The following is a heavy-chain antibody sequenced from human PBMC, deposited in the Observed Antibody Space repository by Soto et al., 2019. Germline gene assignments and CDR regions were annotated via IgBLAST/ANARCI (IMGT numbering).Heavy chain of an antibody. CDR1: GGSISSSSYY. Sequence: QLQLQESGPGLVKPSETLSLTCTVSGGSISSSSYYWGWIRQPPGKGLEWIGSIYYSGSTYYNPSLKSRVTISVDTSKNQFSLKLSSVTAADTAVYYCARATVVTSSEYFQHWGQGTLVTVSS. V-gene: IGHV4-39*01. CDR3: ARATVVTSSEYFQH. CDR2: IYYSGST. J-gene: IGHJ1*01. D-gene: IGHD4-17*01.